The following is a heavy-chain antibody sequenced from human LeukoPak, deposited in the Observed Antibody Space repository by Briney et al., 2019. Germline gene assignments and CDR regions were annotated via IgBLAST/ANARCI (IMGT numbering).Heavy chain of an antibody. CDR1: GFTFSRDS. CDR3: TTAKNDH. Sequence: PGGSLRLSCAASGFTFSRDSMNWVRQAPGKGLEWVSYITNSSSTIFYADSVKGRFTISRDNAKNSLYLQMSSLRAEDTAVYYCTTAKNDHWGQGTLVTVSS. CDR2: ITNSSSTI. V-gene: IGHV3-48*04. J-gene: IGHJ4*02.